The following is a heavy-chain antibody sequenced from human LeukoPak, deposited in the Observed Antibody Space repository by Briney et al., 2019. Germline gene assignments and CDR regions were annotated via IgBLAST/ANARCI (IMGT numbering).Heavy chain of an antibody. D-gene: IGHD6-13*01. CDR1: GYTFTSYY. J-gene: IGHJ6*03. CDR3: ARGPGDSSSWYVNYYYYYMDV. V-gene: IGHV1-46*01. Sequence: ASVKVSCNASGYTFTSYYMHWVRQAPGQGLEWMGIINPRGGSTSYAQKFQGRVTMTRDTSTNTAYMELSSLRSEDTAVYYCARGPGDSSSWYVNYYYYYMDVWGKGTTVTISS. CDR2: INPRGGST.